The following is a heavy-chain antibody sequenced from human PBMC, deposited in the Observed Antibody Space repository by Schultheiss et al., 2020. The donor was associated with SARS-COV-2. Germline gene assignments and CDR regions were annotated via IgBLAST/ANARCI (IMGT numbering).Heavy chain of an antibody. D-gene: IGHD3-3*01. CDR3: ARGYVLRFLEWSFQH. V-gene: IGHV3-7*01. CDR2: IKDDGTAK. J-gene: IGHJ1*01. Sequence: GGSLRLSCAASRFIFSGYWMSWVRQAPQKGLEWVASIKDDGTAKYYVDSVKGRFTISRDNAENSLYLQMNSLRAEDTAVYYCARGYVLRFLEWSFQHWGQGTLVTVSS. CDR1: RFIFSGYW.